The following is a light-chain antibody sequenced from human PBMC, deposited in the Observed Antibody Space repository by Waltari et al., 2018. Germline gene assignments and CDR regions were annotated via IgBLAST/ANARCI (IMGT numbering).Light chain of an antibody. V-gene: IGLV2-14*03. J-gene: IGLJ1*01. CDR2: DVS. CDR3: SSYTSSSTPYV. Sequence: QSALTQPASVSGSPGQSITISCTGTSSDVGGYNYVSWFQQHPGKAPQLMISDVSKRPSGVSNRFSGSKSGNTASLTISGLQAEDEADYYCSSYTSSSTPYVFGTGTKVTVL. CDR1: SSDVGGYNY.